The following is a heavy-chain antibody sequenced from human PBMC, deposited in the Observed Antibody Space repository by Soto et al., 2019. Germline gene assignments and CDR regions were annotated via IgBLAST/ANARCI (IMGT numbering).Heavy chain of an antibody. CDR3: ATVLYSSSWTKYYYYGMDV. Sequence: ASVKVSCKASGYTFTSYAMHWVRQAPGQRLEWMGWINAGNGNTGYAQKFQGRVTMTEDTSTDTAYMELSSLRAEDTAVYYCATVLYSSSWTKYYYYGMDVWGQGTTVTVSS. J-gene: IGHJ6*02. D-gene: IGHD6-13*01. CDR2: INAGNGNT. V-gene: IGHV1-3*01. CDR1: GYTFTSYA.